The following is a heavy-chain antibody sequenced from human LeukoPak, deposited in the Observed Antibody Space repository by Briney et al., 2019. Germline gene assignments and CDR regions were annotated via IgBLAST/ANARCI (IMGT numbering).Heavy chain of an antibody. CDR1: GGSFSGYY. V-gene: IGHV4-34*01. Sequence: NSSETLSLTCAVYGGSFSGYYWSWIRQPPGKGLEWIGEINHSGSTNYNPSLKSRVTISVDTSKNQFSLKLSSVTAAGTAVYYCARVRYSYGLKPEGASKYFQHWGQGTLVTVSS. CDR3: ARVRYSYGLKPEGASKYFQH. CDR2: INHSGST. J-gene: IGHJ1*01. D-gene: IGHD5-18*01.